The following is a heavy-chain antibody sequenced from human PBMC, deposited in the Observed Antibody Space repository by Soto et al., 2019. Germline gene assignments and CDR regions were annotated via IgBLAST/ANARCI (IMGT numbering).Heavy chain of an antibody. CDR3: ARSLWFGELL. D-gene: IGHD3-10*01. Sequence: QITLKESGPTLVKPTQTLTLTCSFSGFSLSTRGVGVRWIRQPPGKALEWLAFIYWDDDRRYSPPLKSRLTITKDTSKNQVVLTMTNMAPVDTATYYCARSLWFGELLWGQGTLVTVSS. CDR1: GFSLSTRGVG. J-gene: IGHJ4*02. V-gene: IGHV2-5*02. CDR2: IYWDDDR.